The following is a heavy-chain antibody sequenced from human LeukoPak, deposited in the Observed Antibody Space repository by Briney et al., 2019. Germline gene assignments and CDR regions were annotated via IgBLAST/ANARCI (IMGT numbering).Heavy chain of an antibody. CDR2: ISCSGGST. J-gene: IGHJ4*02. D-gene: IGHD6-19*01. Sequence: GGSLRLSCAASGFTFSSYAMTWVRQAPGKGLEWVSAISCSGGSTYYADSVKGRFTISRDNSKNTLYLQTNTLRAEDTAVYYCAKSGGKSSGWYALDWGQGTLVTVSS. V-gene: IGHV3-23*01. CDR3: AKSGGKSSGWYALD. CDR1: GFTFSSYA.